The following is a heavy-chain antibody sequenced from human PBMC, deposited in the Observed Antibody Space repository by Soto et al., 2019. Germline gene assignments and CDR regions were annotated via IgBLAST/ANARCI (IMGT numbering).Heavy chain of an antibody. Sequence: QVQLQESGPGLVKPSETLSLTCTVSGGSISGYYWTWIRQPPRKGLEWVGSLFYGGTTDYNPSLKSRLTMSLDTSKNHFSLKLMSVTAADTAVYYCARHRGPAPVYWGQGTLVTASS. CDR3: ARHRGPAPVY. CDR1: GGSISGYY. V-gene: IGHV4-39*01. CDR2: LFYGGTT. J-gene: IGHJ4*02. D-gene: IGHD3-10*01.